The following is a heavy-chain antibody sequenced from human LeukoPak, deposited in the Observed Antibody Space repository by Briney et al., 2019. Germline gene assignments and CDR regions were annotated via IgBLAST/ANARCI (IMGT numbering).Heavy chain of an antibody. J-gene: IGHJ4*02. D-gene: IGHD3-10*01. Sequence: SETLSLTCTVSGGSISSSSYYWGWIRQPPGKGLEWIGSSYHTGSTFYNPSLKSRVTISVDTSKNQFSLKLSSVTAADTAVYYCARDQDYYGSGSYGPDYWGQGILVTVSS. CDR2: SYHTGST. CDR3: ARDQDYYGSGSYGPDY. V-gene: IGHV4-39*07. CDR1: GGSISSSSYY.